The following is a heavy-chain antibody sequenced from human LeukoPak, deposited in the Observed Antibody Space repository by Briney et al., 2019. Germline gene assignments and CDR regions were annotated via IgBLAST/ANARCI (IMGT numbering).Heavy chain of an antibody. J-gene: IGHJ3*02. CDR1: GYSFTSYW. D-gene: IGHD3-3*01. V-gene: IGHV5-51*01. CDR3: ARPRYYDFWSGRLGAAFDI. Sequence: NHGESLKISCKGSGYSFTSYWIGWVRQMPGKGLEWMGIIYPGDSDTRYSPSFQGQVTISADKSISTAYLQWSSLKASDTAMYYCARPRYYDFWSGRLGAAFDIWGQGTMVTVSS. CDR2: IYPGDSDT.